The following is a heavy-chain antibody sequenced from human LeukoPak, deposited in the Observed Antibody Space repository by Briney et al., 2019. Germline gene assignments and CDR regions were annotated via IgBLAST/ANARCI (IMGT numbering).Heavy chain of an antibody. V-gene: IGHV3-48*03. CDR2: ISSSGSTI. CDR1: GFTFSRYE. D-gene: IGHD3-22*01. Sequence: GGSLRLSCAASGFTFSRYEMNWVRQAPGKGLEWVSYISSSGSTIYYADSVKGRFTISRDNAKNSLYLQMNSLRAEDTAVYYCARDYDSSGYYGPYFDYWGQGTLVTVSS. J-gene: IGHJ4*02. CDR3: ARDYDSSGYYGPYFDY.